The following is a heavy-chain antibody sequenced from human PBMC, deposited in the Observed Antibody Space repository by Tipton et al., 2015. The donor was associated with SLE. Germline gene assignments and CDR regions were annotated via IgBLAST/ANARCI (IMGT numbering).Heavy chain of an antibody. Sequence: GLVKPSETLSLTCIVSGGSISSYYWSWFRQPAGKGLECIGHVSSRGSPTYHPSLKSRVTISVDTSKNQFSLRLTSVTAADTAVYYCATGRGADGYYTYGLDVWGQGATVTVSS. CDR3: ATGRGADGYYTYGLDV. D-gene: IGHD1-26*01. CDR1: GGSISSYY. J-gene: IGHJ6*02. CDR2: VSSRGSP. V-gene: IGHV4-4*07.